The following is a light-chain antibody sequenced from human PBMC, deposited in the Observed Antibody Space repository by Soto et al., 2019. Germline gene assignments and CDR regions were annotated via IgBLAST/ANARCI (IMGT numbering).Light chain of an antibody. CDR3: QQYGNSPRT. V-gene: IGKV3-20*01. CDR1: QTVTSSF. Sequence: ETVLTQSPGTLSLSPGERATLSCRASQTVTSSFLAWYQQKPGQAPRLLISGASNRATDIPDRFSGSGSGTDFTLVISRVGPEDSAVYNCQQYGNSPRTFGQGTKVDIK. CDR2: GAS. J-gene: IGKJ1*01.